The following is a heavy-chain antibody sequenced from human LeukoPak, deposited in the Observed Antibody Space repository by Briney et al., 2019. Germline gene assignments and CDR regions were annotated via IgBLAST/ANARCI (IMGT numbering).Heavy chain of an antibody. J-gene: IGHJ4*02. D-gene: IGHD3-22*01. CDR2: ISWNSGSI. V-gene: IGHV3-9*01. Sequence: GGSLRLSCAASGFTFDDYAMHWVRQAPGKGLEWVSGISWNSGSIGYADSVKGRFNISRDNAKNSLYLQMNSLRAEDTALYYCAKGQTDSSGYYDFDYWGQGTLVTVSS. CDR1: GFTFDDYA. CDR3: AKGQTDSSGYYDFDY.